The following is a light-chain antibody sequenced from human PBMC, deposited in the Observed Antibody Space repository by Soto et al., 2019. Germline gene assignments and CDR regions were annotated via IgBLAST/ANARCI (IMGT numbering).Light chain of an antibody. CDR2: LNSDGSH. J-gene: IGLJ1*01. V-gene: IGLV4-69*01. Sequence: VLTQSPSASASLGASVKLTCTLSSGHSSYAIAWHQQQPEKGPRYLMKLNSDGSHSKGDGIPDRFSGSSSGAERYLTISSLQSEDEADYYCQTWGTGHYVFGTGTQLTVL. CDR1: SGHSSYA. CDR3: QTWGTGHYV.